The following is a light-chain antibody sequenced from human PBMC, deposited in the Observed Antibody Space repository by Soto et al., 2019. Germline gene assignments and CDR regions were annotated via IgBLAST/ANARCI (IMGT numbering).Light chain of an antibody. J-gene: IGKJ1*01. V-gene: IGKV1-8*01. Sequence: AIRMTQSPSSFSASTGDRVTITCRASQGISSYLAWYQQKPGKAPKLLIYAASTLQSGVPSRFSGSGSGTDFTLTISCLQSEDFATYYCPQYYSYPWTFGQGTKV. CDR2: AAS. CDR3: PQYYSYPWT. CDR1: QGISSY.